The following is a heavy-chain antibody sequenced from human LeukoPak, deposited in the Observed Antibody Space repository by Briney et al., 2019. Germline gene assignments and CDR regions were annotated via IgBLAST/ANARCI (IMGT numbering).Heavy chain of an antibody. CDR3: SRSSTSGLFDY. D-gene: IGHD2-2*01. V-gene: IGHV3-21*01. CDR1: GFTFSSYS. CDR2: ISSSSSYI. J-gene: IGHJ4*02. Sequence: PGGSLRLSCAASGFTFSSYSMNWVRQAPGKGLEWVSSISSSSSYIYYADSVKGRFTISGDNAKNSLYLQMNSLRAEDTAVYYCSRSSTSGLFDYWGQGTLVTVSS.